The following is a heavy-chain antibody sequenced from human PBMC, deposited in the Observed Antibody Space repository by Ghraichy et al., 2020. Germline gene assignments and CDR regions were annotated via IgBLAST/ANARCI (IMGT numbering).Heavy chain of an antibody. CDR2: MDSSSSII. Sequence: WGRRVPGKGLEWVAYMDSSSSIIYYADSVKGRFTISRDNAKNSLYLQMNSLRDEDTAIYFCTRDQGAWVYWGQGTLVTVSS. CDR3: TRDQGAWVY. V-gene: IGHV3-48*02. D-gene: IGHD1-26*01. J-gene: IGHJ4*02.